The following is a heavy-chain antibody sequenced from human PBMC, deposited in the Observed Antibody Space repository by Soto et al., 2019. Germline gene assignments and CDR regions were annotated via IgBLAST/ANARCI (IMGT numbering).Heavy chain of an antibody. CDR2: ISSSSSTI. Sequence: EVQLLESGGGLVQPGGSLRLSCAASGFTFSSYSMNWVRQAPGKGLEWVSYISSSSSTIYYADSVKGRFTISRDNAKNSLYLQMNSLRAEDTAVYYCARVKSWFGELSFDYWGLGTLVTVSS. J-gene: IGHJ4*02. D-gene: IGHD3-10*01. CDR3: ARVKSWFGELSFDY. CDR1: GFTFSSYS. V-gene: IGHV3-48*01.